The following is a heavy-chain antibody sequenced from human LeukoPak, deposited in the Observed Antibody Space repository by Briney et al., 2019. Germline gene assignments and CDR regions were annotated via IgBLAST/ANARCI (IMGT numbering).Heavy chain of an antibody. D-gene: IGHD1-26*01. Sequence: SETLSLTCSVSGGSISGISYYWGWIRQPPEKGLEWIGNIYCSGSTYNNPSLESRVIISVDTSKNQFSLKLTSVTAADTAVYYCARQGVVGATGFDYWGQGTLVTVSS. J-gene: IGHJ4*02. CDR2: IYCSGST. CDR3: ARQGVVGATGFDY. CDR1: GGSISGISYY. V-gene: IGHV4-39*01.